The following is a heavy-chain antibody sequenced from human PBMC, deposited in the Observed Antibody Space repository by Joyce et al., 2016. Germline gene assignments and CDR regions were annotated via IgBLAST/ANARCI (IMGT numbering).Heavy chain of an antibody. V-gene: IGHV3-21*01. J-gene: IGHJ4*02. D-gene: IGHD4-11*01. Sequence: EVQLVESGGGLVKPGESLRLSCTASGFIFSGYSMTWVRQAPGKGLELVSSISRDNTYIFHADSVKGRFTISRDNARNSLYLQMNSLRAEDTAVYYCARDVLTTVTKAYGYWGQGTLVAVSS. CDR1: GFIFSGYS. CDR3: ARDVLTTVTKAYGY. CDR2: ISRDNTYI.